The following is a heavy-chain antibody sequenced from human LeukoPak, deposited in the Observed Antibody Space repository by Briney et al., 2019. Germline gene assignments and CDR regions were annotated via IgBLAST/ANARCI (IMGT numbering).Heavy chain of an antibody. CDR2: IWCDGSNK. D-gene: IGHD2-21*01. CDR3: ARHMANSPDY. Sequence: PGGSLRLSCAASGFTFSSYGMHWVRQAPSKGLEWVAVIWCDGSNKYYADSVKGRFTISRDNSKNTLYLQMNSLRAEDTAVYYCARHMANSPDYWGQGTLVTVSS. CDR1: GFTFSSYG. V-gene: IGHV3-33*01. J-gene: IGHJ4*02.